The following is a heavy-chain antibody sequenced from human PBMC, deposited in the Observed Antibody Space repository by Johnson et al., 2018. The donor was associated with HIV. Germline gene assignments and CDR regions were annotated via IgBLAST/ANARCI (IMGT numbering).Heavy chain of an antibody. D-gene: IGHD1-26*01. V-gene: IGHV3-11*04. CDR1: GFIFSDYY. CDR3: ARDKVDDAFDI. Sequence: QVQLVESGGGLVRPGGSLRLSCAASGFIFSDYYMSWIRQAPGRGLDWVSYISTSGSTINYADSVKGRFTISRDNSKNTLYLQMNSLRAEDTAVYYCARDKVDDAFDIWGQGTMVTVSS. J-gene: IGHJ3*02. CDR2: ISTSGSTI.